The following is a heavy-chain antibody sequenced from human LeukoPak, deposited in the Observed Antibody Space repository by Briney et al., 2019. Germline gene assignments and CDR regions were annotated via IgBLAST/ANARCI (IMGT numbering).Heavy chain of an antibody. V-gene: IGHV4-61*01. CDR1: GVSVSSGSYY. D-gene: IGHD6-13*01. Sequence: SETLSLTCTVSGVSVSSGSYYWSWLRQPPGKGLEWIGYIYYSGSTNYNPSLKSRVTISVDTSKNQFSLKLSSVTTADTAVYYCARSGYSTDYWGQGTLVTVSS. CDR3: ARSGYSTDY. CDR2: IYYSGST. J-gene: IGHJ4*02.